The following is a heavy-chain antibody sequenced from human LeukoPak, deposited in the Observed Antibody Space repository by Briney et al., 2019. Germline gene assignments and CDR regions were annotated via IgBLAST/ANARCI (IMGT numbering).Heavy chain of an antibody. J-gene: IGHJ4*02. D-gene: IGHD6-19*01. Sequence: ASVKVSCKASGYTFTSYDINWVRQATGQGLEWMGWMNPNSGNTGYAQKFQGRVTITRNTSISTAYMELSSLRSEDTAVYYCARGPLAVAGSSFDYWGQGTVVTVSS. CDR2: MNPNSGNT. CDR3: ARGPLAVAGSSFDY. CDR1: GYTFTSYD. V-gene: IGHV1-8*03.